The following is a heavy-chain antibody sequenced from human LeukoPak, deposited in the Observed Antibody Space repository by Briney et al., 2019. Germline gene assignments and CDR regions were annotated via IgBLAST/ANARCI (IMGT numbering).Heavy chain of an antibody. V-gene: IGHV1-46*01. J-gene: IGHJ5*02. D-gene: IGHD6-19*01. CDR1: GYTFTSYY. CDR2: INPSGGST. CDR3: ARVIESSGWYWANWFDP. Sequence: ASVKVSCKASGYTFTSYYMHWVRQAPGQGLEWMGIINPSGGSTNYAQKLQGRVTMTIDTSTSTAYMELRSLRSDDTAVYYCARVIESSGWYWANWFDPWGQGTLVTVSS.